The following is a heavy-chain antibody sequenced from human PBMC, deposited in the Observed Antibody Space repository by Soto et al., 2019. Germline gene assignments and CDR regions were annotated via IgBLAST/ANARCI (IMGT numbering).Heavy chain of an antibody. CDR1: GYTFTSYA. J-gene: IGHJ6*02. CDR2: INAGNGNT. CDR3: GRDPESMVRGVSSGMDV. V-gene: IGHV1-3*01. Sequence: QVQLVQSGAEVKKPGASVKVSCKASGYTFTSYAMHWVRQAPGQRLEWMGWINAGNGNTKYSQKFQGRVTITRDTSASTAYMELSSLRSEDTAVYYCGRDPESMVRGVSSGMDVWGQGTTVTVSS. D-gene: IGHD3-10*01.